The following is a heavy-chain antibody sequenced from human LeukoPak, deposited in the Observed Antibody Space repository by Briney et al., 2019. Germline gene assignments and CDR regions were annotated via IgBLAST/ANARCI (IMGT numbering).Heavy chain of an antibody. CDR2: ISSSGSTI. D-gene: IGHD3-22*01. Sequence: GGSLRLSCAASGFTFSDYYMSWIRQAPGKGLEWVSYISSSGSTIYYADSVKGRFTISRDNAKNSLYLQMNSLRAEDTAVYYCARILYYYDRSIDYWAQGTLVTVSS. CDR1: GFTFSDYY. CDR3: ARILYYYDRSIDY. V-gene: IGHV3-11*04. J-gene: IGHJ4*02.